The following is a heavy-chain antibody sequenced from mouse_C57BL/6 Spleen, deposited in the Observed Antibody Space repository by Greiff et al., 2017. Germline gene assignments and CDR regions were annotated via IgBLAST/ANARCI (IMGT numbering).Heavy chain of an antibody. CDR2: IYPGDGDT. CDR3: AREYDGYEEGDY. CDR1: GYAFSSYW. Sequence: VQLQQSGAELVKPGASVKISCKASGYAFSSYWMNWVKQRPGKGLEWIGQIYPGDGDTNYNGKFKGKATLTADKSSSTAYMQLSSLNSEDSEVYFCAREYDGYEEGDYWGQGTTLTVSS. V-gene: IGHV1-80*01. J-gene: IGHJ2*01. D-gene: IGHD2-3*01.